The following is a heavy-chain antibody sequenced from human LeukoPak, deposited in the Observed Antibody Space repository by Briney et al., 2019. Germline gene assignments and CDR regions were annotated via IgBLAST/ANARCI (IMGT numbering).Heavy chain of an antibody. D-gene: IGHD1/OR15-1a*01. V-gene: IGHV3-30*04. Sequence: GKSLRLSCAASGFSFGKYAMHWVRQAPGKGLEWVADISYDGGHTDYIASVKGRFTVSRDNSKKMLFLQMSSLRPEDAAVYFCATESSLTRWGQGTLVTVSS. J-gene: IGHJ4*02. CDR2: ISYDGGHT. CDR1: GFSFGKYA. CDR3: ATESSLTR.